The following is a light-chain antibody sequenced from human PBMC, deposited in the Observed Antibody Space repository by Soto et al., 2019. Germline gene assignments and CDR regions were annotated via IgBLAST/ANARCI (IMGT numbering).Light chain of an antibody. Sequence: EIVLTQSPGTLSLSPGERATLSCRASQSVSSSYLAWYQKKPGQAPRLLIYGASSRATGIPDRFSGSGSGTDVTLTISRLEPEDFAVYYCQQYGSSPDTFGQGTKLEIK. CDR2: GAS. CDR1: QSVSSSY. J-gene: IGKJ2*01. V-gene: IGKV3-20*01. CDR3: QQYGSSPDT.